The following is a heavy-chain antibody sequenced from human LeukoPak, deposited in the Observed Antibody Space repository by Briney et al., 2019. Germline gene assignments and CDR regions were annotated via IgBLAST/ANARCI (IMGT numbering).Heavy chain of an antibody. CDR1: GYSISRGYY. J-gene: IGHJ3*02. Sequence: SETLSLTCTVSGYSISRGYYWGWIRQPPGKGLEWIGCIYHSGSTYYNPSLKSRVTISVDTSKNQFSLRLSSVTAADTAVYYCARATYYYDSSGYWTLEFDFDIWGQGTIVTVSS. CDR2: IYHSGST. V-gene: IGHV4-38-2*02. D-gene: IGHD3-22*01. CDR3: ARATYYYDSSGYWTLEFDFDI.